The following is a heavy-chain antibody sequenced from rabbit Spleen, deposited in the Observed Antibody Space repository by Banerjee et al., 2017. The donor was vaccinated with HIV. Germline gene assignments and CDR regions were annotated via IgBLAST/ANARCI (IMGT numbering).Heavy chain of an antibody. Sequence: QEQLVESGGGLVKPGASLTLTCTASGFSFSSSYDMCWVRQAPGKGLEWIACIYVGSGTTYYASWAKGRFTVSKAPATTVTLQMTSLTAADTATYFCARGYTYSYGGVAYVTDYFNLWGPGTLVTVS. CDR1: GFSFSSSYD. V-gene: IGHV1S45*01. CDR3: ARGYTYSYGGVAYVTDYFNL. CDR2: IYVGSGTT. D-gene: IGHD6-1*01. J-gene: IGHJ4*01.